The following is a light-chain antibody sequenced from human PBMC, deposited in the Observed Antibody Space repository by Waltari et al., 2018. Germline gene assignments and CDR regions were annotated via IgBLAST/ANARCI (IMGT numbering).Light chain of an antibody. Sequence: DIQMTQSPSTLSASVRDRVTLPCRASQSINMLLAWYQQKPGKAPKLLIYKASNLESGVPSRFSGSGSATEFTLTISSLQPDDFATYYCQHYNNYFPLTFGGGTKVGVK. CDR2: KAS. V-gene: IGKV1-5*03. CDR3: QHYNNYFPLT. J-gene: IGKJ4*01. CDR1: QSINML.